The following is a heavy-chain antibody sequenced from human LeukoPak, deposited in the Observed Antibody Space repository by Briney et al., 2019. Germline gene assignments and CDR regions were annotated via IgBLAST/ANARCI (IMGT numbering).Heavy chain of an antibody. D-gene: IGHD1-1*01. V-gene: IGHV1-8*01. CDR2: MNPNSGNT. Sequence: GASVKVSCKASGYTFTSYDINWVRQATGQGLEWMGWMNPNSGNTGYAQKFQGRVTMTRNTSISTAYMELSSLRSEDTAVYYCARVSTVRSVDYYYYGMDVWGQGTTVTVSS. J-gene: IGHJ6*02. CDR1: GYTFTSYD. CDR3: ARVSTVRSVDYYYYGMDV.